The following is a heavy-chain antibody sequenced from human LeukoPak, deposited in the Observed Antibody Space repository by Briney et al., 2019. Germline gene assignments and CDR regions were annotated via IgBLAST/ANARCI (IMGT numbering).Heavy chain of an antibody. CDR3: ARDDSSGYHDAFDI. J-gene: IGHJ3*02. V-gene: IGHV4-30-4*08. CDR2: IYYSGST. D-gene: IGHD3-22*01. Sequence: PSQTLSLTCTVSGGSISSGDYYWSWIRQPPGKGLEGIGYIYYSGSTFYNPSLKSRVTIPVDTSKNQFSLKLSSVTAADTAVYYCARDDSSGYHDAFDIWGQGTMVTVSS. CDR1: GGSISSGDYY.